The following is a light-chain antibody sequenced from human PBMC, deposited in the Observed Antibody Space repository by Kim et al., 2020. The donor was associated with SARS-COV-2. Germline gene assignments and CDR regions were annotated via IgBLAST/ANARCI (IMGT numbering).Light chain of an antibody. CDR2: LNSDGSH. CDR1: SWHSSYA. J-gene: IGLJ3*02. Sequence: ASVKLTCTLSSWHSSYAIAGHQQQPEKGPRYLMKLNSDGSHSKGDGIPDRFSGSSSGAERYLTISSLQSEDEADYYCQTWGTGTWVFGGGTQLTVL. CDR3: QTWGTGTWV. V-gene: IGLV4-69*01.